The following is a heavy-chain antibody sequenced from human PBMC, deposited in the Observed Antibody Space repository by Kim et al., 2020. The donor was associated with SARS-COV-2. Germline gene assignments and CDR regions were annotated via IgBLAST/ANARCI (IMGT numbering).Heavy chain of an antibody. V-gene: IGHV4-39*01. CDR2: IYYSGST. CDR1: GGSISSSSYY. J-gene: IGHJ4*02. CDR3: ARINSSGFNGDFDY. Sequence: SETLSLTCTVSGGSISSSSYYWGWIRQPPGKGLEWIGSIYYSGSTYYNPSLKSRVTISVDTSKNQFSLKLNSVTAADTAVYYCARINSSGFNGDFDYWGQGTLVTVSS. D-gene: IGHD6-19*01.